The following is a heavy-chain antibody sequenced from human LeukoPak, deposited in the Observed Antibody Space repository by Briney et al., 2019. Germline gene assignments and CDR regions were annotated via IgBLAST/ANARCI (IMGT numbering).Heavy chain of an antibody. D-gene: IGHD2-2*01. V-gene: IGHV4-4*07. Sequence: ASETLSLTCTVSGGSISGYYWSWIRQPAGKGLEWIGRICTSGSTNYNPSLKSRVTMSVDTTKSQVSLKLTSVTAADTAVYYCARGIYCSGTTCYYYYYYMDVWGKGTTVTVSS. J-gene: IGHJ6*03. CDR2: ICTSGST. CDR1: GGSISGYY. CDR3: ARGIYCSGTTCYYYYYYMDV.